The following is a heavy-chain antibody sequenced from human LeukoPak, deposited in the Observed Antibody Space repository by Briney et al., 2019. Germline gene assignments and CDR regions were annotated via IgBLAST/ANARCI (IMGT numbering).Heavy chain of an antibody. J-gene: IGHJ4*02. CDR2: INSDGSST. V-gene: IGHV3-74*01. D-gene: IGHD4-11*01. CDR3: ARGTDYSNYYYFDY. Sequence: GGSLRLSCAASGFTFSSYWMHWVRQAPGKGLVWVSRINSDGSSTSYADSVKGRFTISRDSAKNTLYLQMNSLRAEDTAVYYCARGTDYSNYYYFDYWGQGTLVTVSS. CDR1: GFTFSSYW.